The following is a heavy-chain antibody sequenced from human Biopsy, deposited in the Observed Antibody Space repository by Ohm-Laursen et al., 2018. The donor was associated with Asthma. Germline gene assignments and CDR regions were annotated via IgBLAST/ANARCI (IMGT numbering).Heavy chain of an antibody. CDR2: ISFDGTNR. Sequence: SLRLSCAASGFSFSNYGMHWVRQAPGKGLDWVAVISFDGTNRNYTDSLKGRFTTSRDNSRNTLQLEMNSLKAEDTAVYFCAKEVLPGWELRLEPDSWGQGTLVTVSS. J-gene: IGHJ4*02. D-gene: IGHD1-26*01. V-gene: IGHV3-30*18. CDR1: GFSFSNYG. CDR3: AKEVLPGWELRLEPDS.